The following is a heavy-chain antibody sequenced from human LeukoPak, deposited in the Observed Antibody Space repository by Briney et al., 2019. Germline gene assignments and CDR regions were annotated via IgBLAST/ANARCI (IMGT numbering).Heavy chain of an antibody. CDR3: ASSSSWYGVGYFQH. J-gene: IGHJ1*01. V-gene: IGHV4-59*01. D-gene: IGHD6-13*01. Sequence: PSETLSLTCTDSGGSISSYYWSWIRQPPGKGLEWIGYIYYSGSTNYNPSLKSRVTISVDTSKNQFSLKLSSVTAADTAVYYCASSSSWYGVGYFQHWGQGTLVTVSS. CDR1: GGSISSYY. CDR2: IYYSGST.